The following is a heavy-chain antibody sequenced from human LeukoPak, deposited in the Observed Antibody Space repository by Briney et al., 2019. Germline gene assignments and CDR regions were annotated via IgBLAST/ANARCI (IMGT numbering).Heavy chain of an antibody. J-gene: IGHJ1*01. V-gene: IGHV3-30*18. Sequence: PGRSLRLSCAASGFTFSSYGMHWVRQAPGKGLEWVAVISYDGSNKYYADSVKGRFTISRDNSKNTLYLQMNSLRAEDTAVYYCAKGSFIYSSSWIEYFQHWGQGTLVTVSS. CDR2: ISYDGSNK. D-gene: IGHD6-13*01. CDR1: GFTFSSYG. CDR3: AKGSFIYSSSWIEYFQH.